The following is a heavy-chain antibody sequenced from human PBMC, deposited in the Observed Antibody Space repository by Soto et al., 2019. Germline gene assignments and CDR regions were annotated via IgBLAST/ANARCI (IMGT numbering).Heavy chain of an antibody. CDR1: GFTFSSYG. CDR2: ISRGSSHI. D-gene: IGHD3-10*01. V-gene: IGHV3-21*01. CDR3: ARAQGDTMVFDY. Sequence: EVQLVESGGGLVKPGGSLRLSCAASGFTFSSYGMNWVRQAPGKGLEWVSSISRGSSHIYYADSVKGRFTISRDNAKDSLFLQMNSLRAEDTAVYYCARAQGDTMVFDYWGQGTLITVSS. J-gene: IGHJ4*02.